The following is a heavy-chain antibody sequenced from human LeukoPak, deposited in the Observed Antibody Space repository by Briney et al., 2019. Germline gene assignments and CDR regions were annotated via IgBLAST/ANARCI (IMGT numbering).Heavy chain of an antibody. J-gene: IGHJ4*02. Sequence: PSETLSLTCTVSGGSISSGGYYWSWIRQHPGKGLEWIGYIYYSGSTYYNPSLKSRVTISVDTSKNQFSLKLSSMTAADTAVYYCARSLSRNDYFDYWGQGTLVTAS. CDR3: ARSLSRNDYFDY. CDR1: GGSISSGGYY. CDR2: IYYSGST. D-gene: IGHD1-14*01. V-gene: IGHV4-31*03.